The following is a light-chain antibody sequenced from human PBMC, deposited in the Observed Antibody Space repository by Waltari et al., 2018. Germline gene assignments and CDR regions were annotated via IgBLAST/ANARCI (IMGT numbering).Light chain of an antibody. CDR1: SSNIGNNY. J-gene: IGLJ7*01. V-gene: IGLV1-51*02. Sequence: QSVLTQPPSVSAAPGQGVTISCSGGSSNIGNNYVSWYRQFPGTAPKLLIYENTRRPSGIPGRFSGSKSGTSATLDITGLQAGDEADYYCGTWDSSLSGAVFGGGTHLTVL. CDR2: ENT. CDR3: GTWDSSLSGAV.